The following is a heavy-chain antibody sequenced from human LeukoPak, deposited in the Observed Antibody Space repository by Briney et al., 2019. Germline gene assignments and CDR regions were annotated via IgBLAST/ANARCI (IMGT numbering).Heavy chain of an antibody. J-gene: IGHJ4*02. Sequence: QPGGSLRLSCAASGFTFSSYAMSWVRQAPGKGLGWVSAISGSGGSTYYADSVKGRFTISRDNSKNTLYLQMNSLRAEDTAVYYCAKDVGRNPYYFDYWGQGTLVTVSS. CDR1: GFTFSSYA. CDR2: ISGSGGST. V-gene: IGHV3-23*01. D-gene: IGHD2-15*01. CDR3: AKDVGRNPYYFDY.